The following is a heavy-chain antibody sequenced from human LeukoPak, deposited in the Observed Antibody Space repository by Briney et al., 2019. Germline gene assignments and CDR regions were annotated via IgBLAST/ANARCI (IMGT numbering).Heavy chain of an antibody. CDR2: IYYSGST. D-gene: IGHD5-18*01. V-gene: IGHV4-31*03. Sequence: PSETLSLTCTVSGGSISSGGYYWSWIRQHPGKGLEWIGYIYYSGSTYYNPSLKSRVTISVDTSKNQFSLKLSSVIAADTAVYYCARVVYSYGFKPYYFDYWGQGTLVTVSS. CDR3: ARVVYSYGFKPYYFDY. CDR1: GGSISSGGYY. J-gene: IGHJ4*02.